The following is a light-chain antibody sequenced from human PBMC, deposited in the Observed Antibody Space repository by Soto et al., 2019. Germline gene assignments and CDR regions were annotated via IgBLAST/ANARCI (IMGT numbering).Light chain of an antibody. CDR2: EVS. Sequence: QSALTQPASVSGSPGQSITISCTGTSSDVGGYNYVSCYQQHPGKAPKLMIYEVSNRPSGVSNRFSGYKSGNTASLTNSGLPAEDEADYYSSSYTSSNTLVVFGGGTKLTVL. CDR1: SSDVGGYNY. J-gene: IGLJ2*01. V-gene: IGLV2-14*01. CDR3: SSYTSSNTLVV.